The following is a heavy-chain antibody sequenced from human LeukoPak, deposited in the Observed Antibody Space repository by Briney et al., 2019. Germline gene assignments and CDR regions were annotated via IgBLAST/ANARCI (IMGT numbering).Heavy chain of an antibody. D-gene: IGHD1-26*01. V-gene: IGHV4-59*01. Sequence: SETLSLTCSVSGGSISSYYWSWIRQPPGKGLEWIGCIYYSGSTNYNPSLKSRVTISIDTSKNQFSLKLNSVTAADTAVYYCARHSGSHDFWGRGTQVTVSS. J-gene: IGHJ4*02. CDR3: ARHSGSHDF. CDR2: IYYSGST. CDR1: GGSISSYY.